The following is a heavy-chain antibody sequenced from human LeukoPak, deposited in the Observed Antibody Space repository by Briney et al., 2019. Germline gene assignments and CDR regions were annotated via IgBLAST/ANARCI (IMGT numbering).Heavy chain of an antibody. D-gene: IGHD3-16*01. V-gene: IGHV4-39*01. Sequence: SETLSLTCTVSGGSISSSSHYWGWIRQPPGKGLEWIGGIYYSGSTYYNPSLKSRVTISADTSKNQFSLKLSSVTAADTAVYYCARHSGMGPANAFDIWGQGTMVTVSS. CDR3: ARHSGMGPANAFDI. CDR1: GGSISSSSHY. CDR2: IYYSGST. J-gene: IGHJ3*02.